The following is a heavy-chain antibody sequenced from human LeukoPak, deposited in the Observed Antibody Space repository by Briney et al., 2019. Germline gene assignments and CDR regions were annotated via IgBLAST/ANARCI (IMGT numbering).Heavy chain of an antibody. CDR2: ISAYNGNT. J-gene: IGHJ3*02. CDR3: AREPIIAARPTHAFDI. V-gene: IGHV1-18*01. CDR1: GYTFTSYG. D-gene: IGHD6-6*01. Sequence: ASVKVSFKASGYTFTSYGISWVRQAPGQGLEWMGWISAYNGNTNYAQKLRGRVTMTTDTSTSTAYMELRSLRSDDTAVYYCAREPIIAARPTHAFDIWGQGTMVTVSS.